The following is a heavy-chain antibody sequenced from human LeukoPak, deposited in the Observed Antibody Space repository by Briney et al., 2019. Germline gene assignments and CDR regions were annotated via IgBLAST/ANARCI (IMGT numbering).Heavy chain of an antibody. J-gene: IGHJ4*02. CDR3: ARRYSSGWWIDY. Sequence: GGSLRLSCAASGFTISSDYMNWVRQAPGKGLVWVSIIYSGGSTYYADSVKGRFTISRDNSKNTLYLQMNTLRVEDTAVYYCARRYSSGWWIDYWGQGTLVTVSS. V-gene: IGHV3-53*01. CDR2: IYSGGST. CDR1: GFTISSDY. D-gene: IGHD6-19*01.